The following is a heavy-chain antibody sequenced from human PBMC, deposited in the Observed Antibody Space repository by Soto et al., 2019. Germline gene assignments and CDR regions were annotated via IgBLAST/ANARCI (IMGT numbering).Heavy chain of an antibody. D-gene: IGHD3-3*01. CDR2: INPNSGGT. Sequence: ASVKVSCKASGYTFTGYYMHWVRQAPGQGLEWMGWINPNSGGTNYAQKFQGRVTMTRDTSISTAYMELSRLRSDDTAVYYCARDYPGVDTFDYWGQGTLVTVSS. CDR3: ARDYPGVDTFDY. J-gene: IGHJ4*02. V-gene: IGHV1-2*02. CDR1: GYTFTGYY.